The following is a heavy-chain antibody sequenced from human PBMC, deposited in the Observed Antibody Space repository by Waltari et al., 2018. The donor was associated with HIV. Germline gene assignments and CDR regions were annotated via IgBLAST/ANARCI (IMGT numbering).Heavy chain of an antibody. Sequence: VQLVESGGGLVQTGGSLRLSWAATGLTFSQYDMHWVRQTTGKGLEWVSAIGSAGDTYYPASVKGRFIISRENAKNSLYLQMNSLRVEDTAVYYCARGYNWNDVAYYGMDVWGQGTTVTVSS. V-gene: IGHV3-13*01. D-gene: IGHD1-1*01. J-gene: IGHJ6*02. CDR2: IGSAGDT. CDR1: GLTFSQYD. CDR3: ARGYNWNDVAYYGMDV.